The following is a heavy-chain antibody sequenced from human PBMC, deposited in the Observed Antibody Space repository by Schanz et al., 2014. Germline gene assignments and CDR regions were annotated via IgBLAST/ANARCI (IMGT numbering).Heavy chain of an antibody. CDR3: TTETIAMAGTFSI. J-gene: IGHJ4*02. D-gene: IGHD6-19*01. V-gene: IGHV7-4-1*02. CDR2: INTNTGNP. CDR1: GYTFTSYA. Sequence: QVQLVQSGSELKKPGASVKVSCKASGYTFTSYAMNWVRQAPGQGLEWVGWINTNTGNPTYAQGFTGRFVFSLDTXXRTAYLQISSLKAEDTAAYYCTTETIAMAGTFSIWGQGTLVTVSS.